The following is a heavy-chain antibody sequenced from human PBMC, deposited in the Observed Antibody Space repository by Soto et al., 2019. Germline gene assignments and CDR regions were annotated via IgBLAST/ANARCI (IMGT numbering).Heavy chain of an antibody. CDR1: GGSISNYY. CDR3: ARGRHWLDY. J-gene: IGHJ4*02. D-gene: IGHD6-19*01. CDR2: IYYTVRT. V-gene: IGHV4-59*01. Sequence: QVQLQESGPGLVKPSETLSLTCTVSGGSISNYYWSWIRQPPGKGLEWSGYIYYTVRTNYNPSPNCRVTISVDTSENQFSLRLSSVTAADTAIYYGARGRHWLDYWGQGTLVTVSS.